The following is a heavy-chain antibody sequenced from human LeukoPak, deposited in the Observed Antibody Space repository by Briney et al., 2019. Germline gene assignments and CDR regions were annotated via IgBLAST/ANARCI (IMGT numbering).Heavy chain of an antibody. CDR2: IYTIGIT. CDR1: GGSISIYY. Sequence: SETLSLTCILSGGSISIYYASWIRHPAGEGLGWIGRIYTIGITNYNPSLKSRVTMSVDTSTNQFSLKLSSVTAADTAVYYCARERGPGAWFDPWGQGTLVTVSS. CDR3: ARERGPGAWFDP. V-gene: IGHV4-4*07. J-gene: IGHJ5*02. D-gene: IGHD3-10*01.